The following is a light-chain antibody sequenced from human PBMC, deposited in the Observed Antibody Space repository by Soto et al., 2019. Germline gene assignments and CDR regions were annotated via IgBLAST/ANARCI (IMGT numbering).Light chain of an antibody. V-gene: IGKV1-5*01. J-gene: IGKJ4*01. CDR3: QHLYSFPLS. CDR1: QSLYSW. CDR2: DAS. Sequence: DIQMTQSPSTLSASVGDRVTITCRASQSLYSWLAWYQQKPGKAPNLLIYDASTLQTGVPSRFSGGGSGTDFALTISSLQPEDFATYYCQHLYSFPLSFGGGTKVDIK.